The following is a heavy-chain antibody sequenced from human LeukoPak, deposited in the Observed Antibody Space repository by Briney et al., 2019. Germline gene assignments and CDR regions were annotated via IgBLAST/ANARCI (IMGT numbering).Heavy chain of an antibody. CDR3: AGGYSSGFEY. CDR2: IRYDGSNK. Sequence: GGSLRLSCAASGFSFSGSAMHWVRQAPGKGLEWVAFIRYDGSNKYYADSVKGRFTISRDNSKNTLYLQMNSLRAEDTAVYYCAGGYSSGFEYWGQGTLVTVSS. D-gene: IGHD5-18*01. CDR1: GFSFSGSA. J-gene: IGHJ4*02. V-gene: IGHV3-30*02.